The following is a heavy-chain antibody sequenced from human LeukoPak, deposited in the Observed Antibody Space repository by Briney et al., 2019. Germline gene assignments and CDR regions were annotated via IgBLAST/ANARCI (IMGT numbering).Heavy chain of an antibody. Sequence: GGTLRLSCSASGFTFTTYGMNWVRQAPGKGLEWVSGIGGSGTRTYYADSVKGRFTISRDDSKNTLYLQMNSLRAEDTAAYYCAKGYYFDILSGYSSLDSWGQGTLVTVSS. CDR1: GFTFTTYG. J-gene: IGHJ4*02. D-gene: IGHD3-9*01. CDR2: IGGSGTRT. V-gene: IGHV3-23*01. CDR3: AKGYYFDILSGYSSLDS.